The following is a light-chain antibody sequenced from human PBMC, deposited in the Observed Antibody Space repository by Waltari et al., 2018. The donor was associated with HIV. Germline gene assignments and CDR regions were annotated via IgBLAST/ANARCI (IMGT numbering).Light chain of an antibody. CDR2: EVE. CDR1: RGDIGDYSY. V-gene: IGLV2-8*01. Sequence: QSALTQPPSASGSPGQSVTISCTGTRGDIGDYSYVSWYQQHPGKAPKRLIYEVEKRPAGVPGRFSGSKSDSTASLTVSGLQTEDEADYYCSSYTTGSTLVFGGGTTVTVL. J-gene: IGLJ3*02. CDR3: SSYTTGSTLV.